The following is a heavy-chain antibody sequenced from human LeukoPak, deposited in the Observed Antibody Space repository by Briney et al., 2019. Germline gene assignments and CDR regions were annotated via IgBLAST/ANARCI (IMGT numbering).Heavy chain of an antibody. J-gene: IGHJ4*02. Sequence: GASVKVSCKVSGYTLTELSMHWVRQAPGKGLEWMGGFDPEDGETIYAQKFQGRVTMTEDTSTDTAYMELSSLRSEDTAVYYCATDLYCSSTCCPEYWGQGTLVTVSS. CDR2: FDPEDGET. D-gene: IGHD2-2*01. CDR3: ATDLYCSSTCCPEY. CDR1: GYTLTELS. V-gene: IGHV1-24*01.